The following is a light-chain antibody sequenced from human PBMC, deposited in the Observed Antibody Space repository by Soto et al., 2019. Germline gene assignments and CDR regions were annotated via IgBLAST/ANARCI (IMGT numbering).Light chain of an antibody. Sequence: QSVLTQPPSASGTPGQRVTISCSGSSSNIGNFYVYWYQQLPGTAPKLLIHKNNERPSGVPDRFSGSKSGTSASLAISGLRSEDEADYYCAAWDDSLSGPGVFGGGTQLTVL. J-gene: IGLJ7*01. V-gene: IGLV1-47*01. CDR2: KNN. CDR3: AAWDDSLSGPGV. CDR1: SSNIGNFY.